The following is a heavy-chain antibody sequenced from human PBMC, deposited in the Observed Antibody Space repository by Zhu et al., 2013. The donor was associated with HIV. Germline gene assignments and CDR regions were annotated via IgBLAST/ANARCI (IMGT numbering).Heavy chain of an antibody. D-gene: IGHD1-26*01. V-gene: IGHV1-2*02. J-gene: IGHJ4*02. CDR3: ARGGRQLFPIYYFAF. Sequence: QVQLVQSGAEVKRPGASVRVSCKASGYIFSDYYIHWVRQAPGQGLEWMGWINPYSGATNYAPKFQGRITMTGDTSISAAYMELTSLRSDDTAVYFCARGGRQLFPIYYFAFWGQGTLVTVSS. CDR1: GYIFSDYY. CDR2: INPYSGAT.